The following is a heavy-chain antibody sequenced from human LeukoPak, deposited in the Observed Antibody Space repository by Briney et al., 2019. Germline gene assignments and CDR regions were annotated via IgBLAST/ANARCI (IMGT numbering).Heavy chain of an antibody. J-gene: IGHJ3*02. D-gene: IGHD2-21*02. CDR2: IYYSGST. CDR3: ARERYCGGDCYGTFDI. Sequence: PSETLSLTCTVSGGSISSGSYYWGWIRQPPGKGLEWIGSIYYSGSTYYNPSLKSRVTISVDTSKNQFSLKLSSVTAADTAVYYCARERYCGGDCYGTFDIWGQGTMVTVSS. V-gene: IGHV4-39*07. CDR1: GGSISSGSYY.